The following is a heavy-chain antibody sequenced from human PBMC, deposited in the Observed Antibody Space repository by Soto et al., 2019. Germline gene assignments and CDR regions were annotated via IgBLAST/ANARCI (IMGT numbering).Heavy chain of an antibody. CDR3: ARDQITMIVVAPDAFDI. Sequence: ASVKVSCKASGGTFSSYAISWVRQAPGQGLEWMGGIIPIFGTANYAQKFQGRVTITADESTSTAYMELSSLRSEDTAVYYCARDQITMIVVAPDAFDIWGQGTMVTVS. CDR2: IIPIFGTA. V-gene: IGHV1-69*13. CDR1: GGTFSSYA. J-gene: IGHJ3*02. D-gene: IGHD3-22*01.